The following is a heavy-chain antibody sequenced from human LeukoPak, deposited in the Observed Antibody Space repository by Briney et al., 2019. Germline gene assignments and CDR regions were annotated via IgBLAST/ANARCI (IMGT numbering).Heavy chain of an antibody. Sequence: SSETLSLTCTVSGYSISSGYYWGWIRQPPGRGLEWIGSIYHSGSTYYNPSLKSRVTISVDTSKNQFSLKLSSVTAADTAVYYCARTCSSTSCYKFGYYYYYMDVWGKGTTVTVSS. D-gene: IGHD2-2*02. J-gene: IGHJ6*03. CDR1: GYSISSGYY. V-gene: IGHV4-38-2*02. CDR2: IYHSGST. CDR3: ARTCSSTSCYKFGYYYYYMDV.